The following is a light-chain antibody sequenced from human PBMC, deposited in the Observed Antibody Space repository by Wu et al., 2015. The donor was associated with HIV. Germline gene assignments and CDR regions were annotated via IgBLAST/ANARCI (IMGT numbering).Light chain of an antibody. CDR1: QSISSW. J-gene: IGKJ5*01. CDR3: QQTNSFPIT. CDR2: AAS. Sequence: DIQMTQSPSSLSASVGDRVTVTCRASQSISSWLAWYQQKPGKAPKLLIYAASTLQSGVPSRFSGSGSGTDFTLTINSLQPEDFATYYCQQTNSFPITFGQGTRLDLK. V-gene: IGKV1-12*01.